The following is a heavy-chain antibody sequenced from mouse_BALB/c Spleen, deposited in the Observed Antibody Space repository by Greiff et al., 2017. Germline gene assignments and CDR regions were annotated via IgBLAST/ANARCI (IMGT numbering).Heavy chain of an antibody. Sequence: VQLQQSGPELVKPGASVKISCKASGYTFTDYNMHWVKQSHGKSLEWIGYIYPYNGGTGYNQKFKSKATLTVDNSSSTAYMELRSLTSEDSAVYYCARKNYYGSSYVSFDYWGQGTTLTVSS. CDR2: IYPYNGGT. J-gene: IGHJ2*01. V-gene: IGHV1S29*02. CDR1: GYTFTDYN. D-gene: IGHD1-1*01. CDR3: ARKNYYGSSYVSFDY.